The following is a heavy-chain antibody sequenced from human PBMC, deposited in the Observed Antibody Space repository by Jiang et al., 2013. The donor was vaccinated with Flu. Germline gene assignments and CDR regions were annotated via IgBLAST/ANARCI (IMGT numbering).Heavy chain of an antibody. CDR1: GGSISSSSYC. Sequence: GLVKPSETLSLTCTVSGGSISSSSYCWGWVRQPPGKGLEWIGSFCNDGRTYYKPSLQSRLTISVDTSNNQFSLRLSSVTAADTALYFCAKETNSSPDYWGQGTLVTVSS. CDR2: FCNDGRT. D-gene: IGHD6-13*01. V-gene: IGHV4-39*02. CDR3: AKETNSSPDY. J-gene: IGHJ4*02.